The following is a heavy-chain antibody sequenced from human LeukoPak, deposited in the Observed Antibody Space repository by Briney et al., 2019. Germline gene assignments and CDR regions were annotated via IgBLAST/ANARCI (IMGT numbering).Heavy chain of an antibody. CDR2: INPNSGGT. CDR1: GYTFTGYY. V-gene: IGHV1-2*02. Sequence: GASVKVSCKASGYTFTGYYMHWVRQAPGQGLEWMGWINPNSGGTNYAQKFQGRVTMTRDTSISTAYMELSRLRSDDTAVYYCARDRGSSWYSAVPFDYWGQGTLVTVSS. D-gene: IGHD6-13*01. CDR3: ARDRGSSWYSAVPFDY. J-gene: IGHJ4*02.